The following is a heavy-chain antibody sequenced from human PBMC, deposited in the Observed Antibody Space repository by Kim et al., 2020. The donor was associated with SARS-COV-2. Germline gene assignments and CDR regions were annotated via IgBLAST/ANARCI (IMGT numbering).Heavy chain of an antibody. Sequence: SPSFQGQVTISADKSISTAYRQWSSLKASDTAMYYCARHRGTVTTHAFDIWGQGTMVTVSS. J-gene: IGHJ3*02. D-gene: IGHD4-17*01. V-gene: IGHV5-51*01. CDR3: ARHRGTVTTHAFDI.